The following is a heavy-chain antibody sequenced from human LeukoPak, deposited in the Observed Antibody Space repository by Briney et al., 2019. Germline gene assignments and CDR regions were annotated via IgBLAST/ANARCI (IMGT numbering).Heavy chain of an antibody. CDR3: ASAMIGVPDDAFDI. J-gene: IGHJ3*02. CDR1: GGSFSGYY. V-gene: IGHV4-34*01. CDR2: INHSGGT. Sequence: SETLSLTCAVYGGSFSGYYWSWIRQPPGKGLEWIGEINHSGGTNYNPSLKSRVTISVDTSKNQFSLKLSSVTPADTAVYYCASAMIGVPDDAFDIWGQGTMVPVSS. D-gene: IGHD3-22*01.